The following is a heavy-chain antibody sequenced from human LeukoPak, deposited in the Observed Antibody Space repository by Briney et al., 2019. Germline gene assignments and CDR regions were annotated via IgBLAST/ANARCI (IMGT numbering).Heavy chain of an antibody. D-gene: IGHD5-12*01. J-gene: IGHJ4*02. CDR2: IKSKTDGGTT. V-gene: IGHV3-15*01. Sequence: GGSLRLSCAASGFTFRKTWMSWVRQAPGKGLEWVGRIKSKTDGGTTDYAAPVKGRFIISRDDSKNTLYLQMNSLKTEDTAVYYCTTDGYSDYEGLYDYWGQGTLVTVSS. CDR1: GFTFRKTW. CDR3: TTDGYSDYEGLYDY.